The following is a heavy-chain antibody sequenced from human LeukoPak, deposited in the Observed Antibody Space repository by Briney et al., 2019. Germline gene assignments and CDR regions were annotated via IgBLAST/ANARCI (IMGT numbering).Heavy chain of an antibody. V-gene: IGHV3-21*01. D-gene: IGHD2-15*01. CDR1: GFTFSSYS. CDR3: ARDSWNDCSGGSCYSNY. CDR2: ISSSSSYI. Sequence: PGGSLRLSCAASGFTFSSYSVNWVRQAPGKGLEWVSSISSSSSYIYYADSVKGRFTISRDNAKNSLYLQMNSLRAEDTAVYYCARDSWNDCSGGSCYSNYWGQGTLVTVSS. J-gene: IGHJ4*02.